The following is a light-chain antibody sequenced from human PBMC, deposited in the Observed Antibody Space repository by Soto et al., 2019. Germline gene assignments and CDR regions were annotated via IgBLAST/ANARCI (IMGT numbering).Light chain of an antibody. CDR2: DVS. Sequence: QSVLTQPASVSGSPGQSIPISCTGTSSDVGGYNYVSWYQQHPGKAPKLMSYDVSNRPSGVSNRFSGSKSGNTASLTISGLQTEDEADYYSTSYTSTSTHVFGTGTKVTVL. CDR3: TSYTSTSTHV. J-gene: IGLJ1*01. CDR1: SSDVGGYNY. V-gene: IGLV2-14*01.